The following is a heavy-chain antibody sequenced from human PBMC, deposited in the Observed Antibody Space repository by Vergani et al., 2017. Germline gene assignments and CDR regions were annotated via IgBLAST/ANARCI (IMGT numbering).Heavy chain of an antibody. CDR3: VRVKGSNWNDHLYDI. CDR2: IRNKANDYTT. Sequence: EVQVVESGGGLVQPGGSLRLSCAASGFIFSDHYMDWVRQAPGKGLEWVGRIRNKANDYTTQYAASVKGRFTISRDDSKSYLYLQMNSLQTKATALYYCVRVKGSNWNDHLYDIWGQGTLVTVSS. D-gene: IGHD1-1*01. J-gene: IGHJ3*02. V-gene: IGHV3-72*01. CDR1: GFIFSDHY.